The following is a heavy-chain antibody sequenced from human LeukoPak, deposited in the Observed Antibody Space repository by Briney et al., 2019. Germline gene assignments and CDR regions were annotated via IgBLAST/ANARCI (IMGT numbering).Heavy chain of an antibody. CDR3: ARHERDASLDHALDI. D-gene: IGHD5-24*01. J-gene: IGHJ3*02. V-gene: IGHV4-59*08. CDR2: IYYSGST. Sequence: SETLSLTCTVSGGSISSYYWSWIRQPPGTGLEWIGYIYYSGSTSYNPSLKSRVTILVDTSKNQFSVKLSSVTAADTAVYYCARHERDASLDHALDIWGQGTMVTVSS. CDR1: GGSISSYY.